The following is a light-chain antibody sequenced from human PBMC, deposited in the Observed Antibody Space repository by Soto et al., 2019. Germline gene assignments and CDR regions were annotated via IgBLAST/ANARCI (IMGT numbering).Light chain of an antibody. CDR1: QGISSD. Sequence: DIQMTQSPSSLSASVGDRVTITCRASQGISSDLGWYQHKPGKAPKRLIYAASTLQSGVPSRFSGSGSGTEFTLTISSLQPEDFATYYCQQHDSYPRTFGGGTKVEIK. J-gene: IGKJ4*01. CDR3: QQHDSYPRT. V-gene: IGKV1-17*01. CDR2: AAS.